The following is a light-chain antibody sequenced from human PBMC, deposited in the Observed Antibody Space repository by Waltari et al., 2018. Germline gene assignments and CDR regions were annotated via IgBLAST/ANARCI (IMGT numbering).Light chain of an antibody. V-gene: IGKV3-20*01. CDR2: GAS. CDR3: QQYGNSPPWT. CDR1: QSVSSGY. J-gene: IGKJ1*01. Sequence: TVLTQSPGTLSLSPGERATLSCRASQSVSSGYLAWYQQKVGQAPRLLMYGASTRATGIPDRFSGSGSGTDFPLTISRLEPEDSAVYYCQQYGNSPPWTFGQGTKVQIK.